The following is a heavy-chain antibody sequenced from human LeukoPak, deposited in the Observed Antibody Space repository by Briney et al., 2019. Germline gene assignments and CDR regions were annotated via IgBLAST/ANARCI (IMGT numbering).Heavy chain of an antibody. J-gene: IGHJ4*02. D-gene: IGHD3-3*01. CDR1: GFTFSSYA. CDR2: ISGSGGST. CDR3: AKDVADFWSGYYADY. V-gene: IGHV3-23*01. Sequence: PGGSLRLSCAASGFTFSSYAMSWVRQAPGKGLEWVSAISGSGGSTYYADSVKGRFTISRDNSKNTLYLQMNSLRAEDTAVYYCAKDVADFWSGYYADYWGQGTLVTVSS.